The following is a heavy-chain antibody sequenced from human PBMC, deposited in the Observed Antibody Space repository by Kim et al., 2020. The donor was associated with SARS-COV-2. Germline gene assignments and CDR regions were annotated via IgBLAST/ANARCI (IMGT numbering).Heavy chain of an antibody. Sequence: ASVKVSCKTSGYTFTRYYIHWVRQAPGQGLEWMGVINPSSDNKSYAQKFHGRVTMTRDTSTSTVYMDLSSLRSDDTAVYYCARSQVAARLRGFDYYYVMDVWGQGTTVTVSS. D-gene: IGHD6-6*01. CDR2: INPSSDNK. CDR1: GYTFTRYY. V-gene: IGHV1-46*01. CDR3: ARSQVAARLRGFDYYYVMDV. J-gene: IGHJ6*02.